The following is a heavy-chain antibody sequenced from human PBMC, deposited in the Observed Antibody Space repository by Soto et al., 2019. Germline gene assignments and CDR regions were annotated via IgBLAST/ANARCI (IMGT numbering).Heavy chain of an antibody. Sequence: GESLKISCKGSGYSFTSYWISWVRQMPGKGLEWMGRIDPSDSYTNYSPSFQGHVTISADKSISTAYLQWSSLKASDTAMYYCARHVHYYGSGSYWGYWGQGTLVTVSS. V-gene: IGHV5-10-1*01. CDR1: GYSFTSYW. CDR2: IDPSDSYT. CDR3: ARHVHYYGSGSYWGY. D-gene: IGHD3-10*01. J-gene: IGHJ4*02.